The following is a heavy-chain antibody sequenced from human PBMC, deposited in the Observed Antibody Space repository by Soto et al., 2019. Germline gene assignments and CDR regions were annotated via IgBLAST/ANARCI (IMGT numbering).Heavy chain of an antibody. D-gene: IGHD3-3*01. CDR2: ISYRGIT. J-gene: IGHJ4*02. V-gene: IGHV4-59*08. CDR1: GGSISNYY. CDR3: ARHLDSDPHGDFFDY. Sequence: SETLSLTCTVSGGSISNYYWSWIRQSPGKGPELIGYISYRGITNYNPSLRSRVTMSVDTSKNQFSLKLTSVTVADTAVYYCARHLDSDPHGDFFDYRGQGTLVTVSS.